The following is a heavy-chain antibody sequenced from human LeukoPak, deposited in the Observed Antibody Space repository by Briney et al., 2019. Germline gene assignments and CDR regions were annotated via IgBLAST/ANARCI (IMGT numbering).Heavy chain of an antibody. V-gene: IGHV1-18*01. J-gene: IGHJ4*02. Sequence: GASVNVSCKASGYTFTSYGISWVRQAPGQGLEWMGWISAYNGNTNYAQKLQGRVTMTTDTSTSTAYMELRSLRSDDTAVYYCARGRVDYYDSSGYIFDYWGQGTLVTVSS. CDR2: ISAYNGNT. D-gene: IGHD3-22*01. CDR1: GYTFTSYG. CDR3: ARGRVDYYDSSGYIFDY.